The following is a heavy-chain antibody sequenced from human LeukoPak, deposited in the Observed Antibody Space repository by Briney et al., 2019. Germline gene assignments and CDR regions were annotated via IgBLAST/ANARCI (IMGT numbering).Heavy chain of an antibody. CDR2: IRYDGSNK. CDR3: ARTSYDAFDI. D-gene: IGHD1/OR15-1a*01. J-gene: IGHJ3*02. Sequence: GGSLRLSCAASRFTFSSYGMHWARKAPGKGLEWVAFIRYDGSNKYYADSVKGRYTISRDNSKNTLYLQMNSLRAEDTAVYYCARTSYDAFDIWGQGTMVTVSS. CDR1: RFTFSSYG. V-gene: IGHV3-30*02.